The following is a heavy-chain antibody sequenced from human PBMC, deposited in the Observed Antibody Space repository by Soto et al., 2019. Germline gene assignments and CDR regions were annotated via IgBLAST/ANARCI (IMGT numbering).Heavy chain of an antibody. Sequence: QVQLVESGGGVVQPGRSLRLSCAASGFTFSSYGMHWVREAPGKGLEWVAVISYDGSNKYYADSVKGRFTISRDNSKNTLYLQMNSLRAEDTAVYYCAKDPKPLPANWFDPWGQGTLVTVSS. V-gene: IGHV3-30*18. CDR3: AKDPKPLPANWFDP. CDR1: GFTFSSYG. J-gene: IGHJ5*02. CDR2: ISYDGSNK.